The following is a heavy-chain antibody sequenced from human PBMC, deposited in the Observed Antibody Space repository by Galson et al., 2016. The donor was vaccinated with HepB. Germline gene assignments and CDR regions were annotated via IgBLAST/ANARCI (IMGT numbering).Heavy chain of an antibody. CDR2: IGIAGNP. CDR3: VREGDYGSGLDY. CDR1: GFTLSSYD. J-gene: IGHJ4*02. V-gene: IGHV3-13*05. Sequence: SLRLSCAASGFTLSSYDMHWVRQATGKGLEWVSVIGIAGNPSYAASVKGRLTISRENAKNSLYLQMNSLSAGDTAVYYCVREGDYGSGLDYWGQGTLVTVSS. D-gene: IGHD3-10*01.